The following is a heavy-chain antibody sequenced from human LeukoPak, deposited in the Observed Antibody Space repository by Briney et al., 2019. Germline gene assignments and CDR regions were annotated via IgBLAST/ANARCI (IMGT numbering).Heavy chain of an antibody. CDR2: IIPIFGTA. Sequence: ASVKVSCKASGGTFSSYAISWVRQAPGQGLECMGGIIPIFGTANYAQKFQGRVTITTDESTSTAYMELSSLRSEDTAVYYCARCGLYCSGGSCYWNWFDPWGQGTLVTVSS. CDR3: ARCGLYCSGGSCYWNWFDP. J-gene: IGHJ5*02. V-gene: IGHV1-69*05. D-gene: IGHD2-15*01. CDR1: GGTFSSYA.